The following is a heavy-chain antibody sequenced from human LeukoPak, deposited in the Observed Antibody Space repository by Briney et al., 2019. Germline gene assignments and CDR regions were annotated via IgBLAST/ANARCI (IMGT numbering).Heavy chain of an antibody. CDR2: ISGSGGNT. CDR1: RFTFSSYA. V-gene: IGHV3-23*01. CDR3: AKDPVYSNYVFDI. Sequence: QSGGSLRLSCAASRFTFSSYAMTWVRQAPGKGLEWVSAISGSGGNTYYADPVKGQFTISRDNSKNTVYLQMNSLRAEDTAVYYCAKDPVYSNYVFDIWGQGTMVTVSS. J-gene: IGHJ3*02. D-gene: IGHD4-11*01.